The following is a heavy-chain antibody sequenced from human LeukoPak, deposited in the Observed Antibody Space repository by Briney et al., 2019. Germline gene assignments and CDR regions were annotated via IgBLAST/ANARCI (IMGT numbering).Heavy chain of an antibody. CDR2: IYSSGGT. D-gene: IGHD2-15*01. J-gene: IGHJ5*02. V-gene: IGHV4-4*07. Sequence: SETLSLTCTVSGGSISSYYWSWIRQPAGKGLEWIGRIYSSGGTNYNPSLKSRVTMSVDTSNNQFSLKLSSVTAADTAVYYCARDPYCSGGSCYLNWFDPWGQGTLVTVSS. CDR1: GGSISSYY. CDR3: ARDPYCSGGSCYLNWFDP.